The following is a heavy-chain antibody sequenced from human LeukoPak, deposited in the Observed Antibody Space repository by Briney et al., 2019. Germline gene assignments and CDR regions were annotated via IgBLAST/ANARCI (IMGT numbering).Heavy chain of an antibody. D-gene: IGHD3-22*01. J-gene: IGHJ5*02. Sequence: GSLRLSCAASGFTVSSNYMSWVRQPPGKGLEWIGSIYYSGSTYYNPSLKSRVTISVDTSKNQFSLKLSSVTAADTAVYYCARRGAILVVGFDPWGQGTLVTVSS. V-gene: IGHV4-39*01. CDR1: GFTVSSNY. CDR3: ARRGAILVVGFDP. CDR2: IYYSGST.